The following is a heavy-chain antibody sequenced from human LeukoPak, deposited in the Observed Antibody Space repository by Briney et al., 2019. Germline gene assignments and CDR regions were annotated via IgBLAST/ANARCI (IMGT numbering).Heavy chain of an antibody. V-gene: IGHV3-21*01. CDR3: ARDADNCGGDCYPRFDY. CDR1: GFTFSSYS. J-gene: IGHJ4*02. CDR2: ISSSSYI. Sequence: PGGSLRLSCAASGFTFSSYSMNWVRQAPGKGLEWVSSISSSSYIYYGDSVKGRFTISRDNAKNSLYLQMNSLRAEDTAVYYCARDADNCGGDCYPRFDYWGQGTLVTVSS. D-gene: IGHD2-21*02.